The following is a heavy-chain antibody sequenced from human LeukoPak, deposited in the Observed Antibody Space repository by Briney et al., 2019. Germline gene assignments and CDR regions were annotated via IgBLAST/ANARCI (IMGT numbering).Heavy chain of an antibody. V-gene: IGHV4-39*01. CDR2: IYYSGAS. CDR1: GGFISTRSYY. CDR3: ARQDEISGAFDI. Sequence: PSETLSLTCTVSGGFISTRSYYWGWIRQSPGKGLEWIGSIYYSGASNYNPSLKSRVTILVDTSKEVFSLKLSSVTAADTAVYCCARQDEISGAFDIWGQGTMVTVSS. J-gene: IGHJ3*02. D-gene: IGHD1-26*01.